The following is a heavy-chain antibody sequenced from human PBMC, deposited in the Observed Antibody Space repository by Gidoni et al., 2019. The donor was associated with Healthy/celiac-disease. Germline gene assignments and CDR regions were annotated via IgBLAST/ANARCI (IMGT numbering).Heavy chain of an antibody. D-gene: IGHD2-2*01. J-gene: IGHJ6*03. V-gene: IGHV3-30*04. Sequence: QVQLVESGGGVVQPGRSLRLACAASGVTFSSYAMRGVSQATGKGLEGLAVISYDGSNKYYADSVKGRFTISRDNSKNTLYLQMNSLRAEDTAVYYCARAGAGYCSSTSCRPPYYYYYYMDVWGKGTTVTVSS. CDR1: GVTFSSYA. CDR3: ARAGAGYCSSTSCRPPYYYYYYMDV. CDR2: ISYDGSNK.